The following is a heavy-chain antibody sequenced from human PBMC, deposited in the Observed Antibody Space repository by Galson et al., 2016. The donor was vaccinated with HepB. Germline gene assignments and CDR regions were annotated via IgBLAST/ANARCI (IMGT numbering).Heavy chain of an antibody. Sequence: SLRLSCAASGFTFSDYYMSWIRQAPGRGLEWVSYISSTGTYTNYADSVKGRFAISRDNAKNSLYLQMNSLRAEDTAVYYCARRPYGDYGCFYMDVWGKGTTVTVSS. V-gene: IGHV3-11*06. J-gene: IGHJ6*03. D-gene: IGHD4-17*01. CDR3: ARRPYGDYGCFYMDV. CDR2: ISSTGTYT. CDR1: GFTFSDYY.